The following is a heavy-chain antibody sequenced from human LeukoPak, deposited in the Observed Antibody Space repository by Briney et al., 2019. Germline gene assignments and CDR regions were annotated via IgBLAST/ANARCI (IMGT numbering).Heavy chain of an antibody. D-gene: IGHD3-22*01. CDR1: GYTFTGYY. Sequence: ASVKVSCKASGYTFTGYYVHWVRQAPGQGPEWMGWINPNSGGTKYAQKLLGRVTMTRDTSISTAYMELSGLRSADTAVYYCARGFDISGAHSGPPDYWGQGTLVTVSS. J-gene: IGHJ4*02. CDR3: ARGFDISGAHSGPPDY. CDR2: INPNSGGT. V-gene: IGHV1-2*02.